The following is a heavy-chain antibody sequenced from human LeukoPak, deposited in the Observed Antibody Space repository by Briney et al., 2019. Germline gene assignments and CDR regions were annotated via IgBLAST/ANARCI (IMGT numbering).Heavy chain of an antibody. D-gene: IGHD3-9*01. Sequence: GASVKVSCKASGGTFSSYAISWVRQAPGQGLEWMGGIIPIFGTANYAQKFQGRVTITADESTSTAYMELSSLRSEDTAVYYCARSPGDILTGYSTFDYWGQGTLVTVSS. CDR3: ARSPGDILTGYSTFDY. CDR2: IIPIFGTA. CDR1: GGTFSSYA. J-gene: IGHJ4*02. V-gene: IGHV1-69*13.